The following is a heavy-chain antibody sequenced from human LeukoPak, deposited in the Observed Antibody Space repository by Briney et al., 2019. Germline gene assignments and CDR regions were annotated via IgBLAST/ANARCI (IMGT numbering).Heavy chain of an antibody. Sequence: GASVKVSCKASGYTFTSYYMHWVRQAPGQGLEWMGIINPSGGSTSYAQKFQGRVTMTRDTSISTAYMELSRLRSDDTAVYYCARDPTPYYYDSSGYLYYFDYWGQGTLVTVSS. J-gene: IGHJ4*02. CDR3: ARDPTPYYYDSSGYLYYFDY. V-gene: IGHV1-46*01. CDR1: GYTFTSYY. D-gene: IGHD3-22*01. CDR2: INPSGGST.